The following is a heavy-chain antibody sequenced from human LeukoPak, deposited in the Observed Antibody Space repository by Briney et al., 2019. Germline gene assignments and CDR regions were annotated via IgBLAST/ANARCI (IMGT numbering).Heavy chain of an antibody. V-gene: IGHV1-3*01. CDR1: GYTFTSYA. CDR2: INAGNGNT. Sequence: ASVKVSCKASGYTFTSYAMHWVRQAPGQRLAWMGWINAGNGNTKYSQKFQGRVTITRDTSASTAYMELSSLRSEDTAVYYCARANTMVRGVIPYFDYWGQGTLVTVSS. J-gene: IGHJ4*02. D-gene: IGHD3-10*01. CDR3: ARANTMVRGVIPYFDY.